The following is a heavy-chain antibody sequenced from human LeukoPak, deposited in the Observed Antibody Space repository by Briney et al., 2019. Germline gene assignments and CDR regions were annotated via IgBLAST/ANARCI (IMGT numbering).Heavy chain of an antibody. V-gene: IGHV3-23*01. Sequence: PGGTLRLSCAASGFTFTTHGMNWVRQAPGKGLEWVSGISSSGDITYYADSVKGRFTISRGNSKNTLFLQINSLRAEDTAVYYCARPKWFGELFGAFDIWGQGTMVTVSS. CDR3: ARPKWFGELFGAFDI. D-gene: IGHD3-10*01. CDR2: ISSSGDIT. CDR1: GFTFTTHG. J-gene: IGHJ3*02.